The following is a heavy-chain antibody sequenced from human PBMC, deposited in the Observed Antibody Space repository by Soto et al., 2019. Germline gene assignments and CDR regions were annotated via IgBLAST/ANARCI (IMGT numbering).Heavy chain of an antibody. V-gene: IGHV3-30*03. D-gene: IGHD2-2*01. CDR2: ISYDGSNK. CDR3: AREVLLGDQLPIGDYYCYGMDV. J-gene: IGHJ6*02. CDR1: GFTFSSYG. Sequence: QVQLVESGGGVVQPGRSLRLSCAASGFTFSSYGMHWVRQAPGKGLEWVAVISYDGSNKYYADSVKGRFTISRDNSKNPLYMQRNSLRAEDKAVYYCAREVLLGDQLPIGDYYCYGMDVWGQGTTVTVSS.